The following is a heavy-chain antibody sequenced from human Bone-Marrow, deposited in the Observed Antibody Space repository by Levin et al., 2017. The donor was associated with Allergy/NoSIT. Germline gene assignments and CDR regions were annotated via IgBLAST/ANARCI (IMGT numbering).Heavy chain of an antibody. Sequence: GSLRLSCAASGFTFSSYGMHWVRQAPGKGLEWVAVIWYDGSSKYYADSVKGRFTISRDNSKNTLYLQMNSLRAEDTAVYYCARGSQYQLNWFDPWGQGTLVSVSS. V-gene: IGHV3-33*01. J-gene: IGHJ5*02. CDR3: ARGSQYQLNWFDP. CDR2: IWYDGSSK. D-gene: IGHD2-2*01. CDR1: GFTFSSYG.